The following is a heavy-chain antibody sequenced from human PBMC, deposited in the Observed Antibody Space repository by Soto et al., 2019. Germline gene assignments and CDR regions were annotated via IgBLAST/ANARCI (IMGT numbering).Heavy chain of an antibody. CDR3: ASELWYRFRDYYGMDV. CDR1: SGSFSGYY. V-gene: IGHV4-34*01. Sequence: PSETLSLTCAVYSGSFSGYYWSWIRQPPGKGLEWIGEINHSGSTNYNPSLKSRVTISVDTSKNQFSPTLSSVTAADTAVYYCASELWYRFRDYYGMDVWGQGTTVTVSS. CDR2: INHSGST. D-gene: IGHD2-15*01. J-gene: IGHJ6*01.